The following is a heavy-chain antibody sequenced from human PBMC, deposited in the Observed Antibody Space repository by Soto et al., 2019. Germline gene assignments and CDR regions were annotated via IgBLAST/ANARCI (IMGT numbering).Heavy chain of an antibody. J-gene: IGHJ4*02. Sequence: QVQLQESGPGLVKPSETLSLTCTVSGGSISSYYWSWIRQPPGKGLEWIGYIYYSGSTNYNPSLKSRVTISVDTSKNQFSLKLSSVTAADTAVYYCARGWFGELLFPYFDYWGQGTLVTVSS. V-gene: IGHV4-59*08. CDR1: GGSISSYY. D-gene: IGHD3-10*01. CDR3: ARGWFGELLFPYFDY. CDR2: IYYSGST.